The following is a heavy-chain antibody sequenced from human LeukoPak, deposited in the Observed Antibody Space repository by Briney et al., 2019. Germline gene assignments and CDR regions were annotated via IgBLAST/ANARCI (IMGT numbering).Heavy chain of an antibody. J-gene: IGHJ6*03. CDR3: ARGRVKWLKITYYYDGSGYYSRYMDV. Sequence: GGSLRLSCAASGFTFSNYWMHWVRQAPGKGLVWVSRINTDGSSTSYVDSVKGRFTISRDNAKNSLYLQMNSLRAEDTAVYYCARGRVKWLKITYYYDGSGYYSRYMDVWGKGTTVTISS. D-gene: IGHD3-22*01. CDR1: GFTFSNYW. CDR2: INTDGSST. V-gene: IGHV3-74*01.